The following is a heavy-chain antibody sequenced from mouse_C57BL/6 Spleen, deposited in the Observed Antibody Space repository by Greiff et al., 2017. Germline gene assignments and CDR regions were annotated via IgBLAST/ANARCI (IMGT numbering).Heavy chain of an antibody. CDR1: GFSFNTYA. D-gene: IGHD2-3*01. J-gene: IGHJ2*01. CDR3: VRHEGDGYRDY. CDR2: IRSKSNNYAT. V-gene: IGHV10-1*01. Sequence: EVHLVESGGGLVQPKGSLKLSCAASGFSFNTYAMNWFRQAPGKGLEWVARIRSKSNNYATYYADSVKDRFTISRDDSESMLYLQMNNLKTEDTAMYYCVRHEGDGYRDYWGQGTTLTVSS.